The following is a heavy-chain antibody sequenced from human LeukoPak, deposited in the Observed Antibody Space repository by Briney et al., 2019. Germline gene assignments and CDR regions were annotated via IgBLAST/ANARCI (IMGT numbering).Heavy chain of an antibody. CDR1: GASINSDH. V-gene: IGHV4-59*01. CDR3: ARRYYEAFYF. J-gene: IGHJ4*02. Sequence: SSETLSLTCAVSGASINSDHWNWIRQLPGKGLEWIGNVDYNGATKYNPSLQSRVTISLDTSNNQFSLTLASVTAADTALYFCARRYYEAFYFWGEGRLVTVSS. D-gene: IGHD3-16*01. CDR2: VDYNGAT.